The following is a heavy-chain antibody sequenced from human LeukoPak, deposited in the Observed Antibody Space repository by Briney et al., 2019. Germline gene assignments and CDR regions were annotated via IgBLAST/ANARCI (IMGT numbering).Heavy chain of an antibody. J-gene: IGHJ4*02. CDR1: GFTFSSTE. CDR3: AKVRYCSGVNCYPDDN. CDR2: IRSRGNTI. V-gene: IGHV3-48*03. Sequence: GSLRLSCAASGFTFSSTEMNWVRQAPGKGLEGVSYIRSRGNTISYEDSVKGRFTISRENSKNMLYLEMNSLSTEDAAVYYYAKVRYCSGVNCYPDDNWGQGTLVTVSS. D-gene: IGHD2-15*01.